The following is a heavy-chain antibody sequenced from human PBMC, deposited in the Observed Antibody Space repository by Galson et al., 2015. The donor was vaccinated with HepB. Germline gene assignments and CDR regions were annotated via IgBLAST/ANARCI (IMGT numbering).Heavy chain of an antibody. V-gene: IGHV3-23*01. CDR2: ISGSGGST. CDR1: GFTFSSYA. Sequence: SLRLSCAASGFTFSSYAMSWVRQAPGKGLEWVSAISGSGGSTYYADSVKGRFTISRDNSKNTLYLQMNSLRAEDTAVYYCAKDLQYYDFWSGYLDGDYWGQGTLVTVSS. J-gene: IGHJ4*02. CDR3: AKDLQYYDFWSGYLDGDY. D-gene: IGHD3-3*01.